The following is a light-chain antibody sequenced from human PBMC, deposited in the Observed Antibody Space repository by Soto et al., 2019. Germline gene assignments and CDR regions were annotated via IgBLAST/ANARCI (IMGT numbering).Light chain of an antibody. V-gene: IGKV3-20*01. CDR1: QSVSTSY. CDR3: QQYSSSPWT. CDR2: GAS. J-gene: IGKJ1*01. Sequence: DIELTQSPCTLSLSAGERATLSCRASQSVSTSYLAWYQQKPDEAPRLLIYGASSRATGIPDRFSGSGSGTDFTLTISRLEPEDFAVYYCQQYSSSPWTFGQGTKVEIK.